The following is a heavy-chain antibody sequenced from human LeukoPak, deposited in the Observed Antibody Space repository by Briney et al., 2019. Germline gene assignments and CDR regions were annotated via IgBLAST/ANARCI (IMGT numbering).Heavy chain of an antibody. V-gene: IGHV4-59*08. D-gene: IGHD2-2*01. CDR3: ARSKAYCSSTSCPHDAFDI. Sequence: PSETLSLTCTVSGGSISRYYSRWIRQPPGKGLEWIGYIYYSGSTNYNPSLKSRVTISVDTSKNQFSLKLSSVTAADTAVYYCARSKAYCSSTSCPHDAFDIWGQGTMVTVSS. CDR1: GGSISRYY. J-gene: IGHJ3*02. CDR2: IYYSGST.